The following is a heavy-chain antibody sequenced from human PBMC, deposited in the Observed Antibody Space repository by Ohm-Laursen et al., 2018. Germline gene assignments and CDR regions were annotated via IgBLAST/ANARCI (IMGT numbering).Heavy chain of an antibody. CDR2: INPNNGGT. CDR1: GNTFTGYY. J-gene: IGHJ3*02. D-gene: IGHD6-19*01. Sequence: ASVKVSCKVSGNTFTGYYMHWVRQAPGQGLEWMGWINPNNGGTNYAQRFQGRVTMTKDTSISTAYMELSRLRSDDPAVYYCAGDKAGNAFDIWGQGTMVTASS. V-gene: IGHV1-2*02. CDR3: AGDKAGNAFDI.